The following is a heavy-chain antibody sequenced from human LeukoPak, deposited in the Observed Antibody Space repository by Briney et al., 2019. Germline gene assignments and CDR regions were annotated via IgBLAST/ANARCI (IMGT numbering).Heavy chain of an antibody. J-gene: IGHJ4*02. CDR3: ATTSRGIAAAATLFDY. Sequence: NPSETLSLTCTVSGGSISSYYWSWIRQPPGKGLEWIGYIYYSGSTNYNPSLKSRVTISVDTSKNQFSLKLSSVTAADTAVYYCATTSRGIAAAATLFDYWGQGTLVTVSS. V-gene: IGHV4-59*01. CDR2: IYYSGST. D-gene: IGHD6-13*01. CDR1: GGSISSYY.